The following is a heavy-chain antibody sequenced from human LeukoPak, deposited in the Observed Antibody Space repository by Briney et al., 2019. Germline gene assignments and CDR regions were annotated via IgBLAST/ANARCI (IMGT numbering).Heavy chain of an antibody. CDR2: IYPSDSDT. D-gene: IGHD5-24*01. V-gene: IGHV5-51*01. CDR1: GYNFASYW. CDR3: ARLSAMATLYYFDN. Sequence: RTGESLKISCKGSGYNFASYWIGWVRQMPGEGLEWMGIIYPSDSDTGYSPSFRGRVTISADKSISTAYLQWSSLKATDTAMYYCARLSAMATLYYFDNWGQGTVVTVSS. J-gene: IGHJ4*02.